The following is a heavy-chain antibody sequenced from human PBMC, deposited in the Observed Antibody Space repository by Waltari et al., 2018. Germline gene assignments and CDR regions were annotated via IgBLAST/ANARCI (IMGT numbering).Heavy chain of an antibody. D-gene: IGHD6-13*01. CDR1: GYTLTELS. V-gene: IGHV1-24*01. J-gene: IGHJ6*02. CDR2: FDPEDGET. Sequence: QVQLVQSGAEVKKPGASVKVSCTVSGYTLTELSMHWVRQAPGKGLEWMGGFDPEDGETIYAQKFQGRVTMTVDTSTDTAYMELSSLRSEDTAVYYCATDLYSSSLYVSYGMDVWGQGTTVTVSS. CDR3: ATDLYSSSLYVSYGMDV.